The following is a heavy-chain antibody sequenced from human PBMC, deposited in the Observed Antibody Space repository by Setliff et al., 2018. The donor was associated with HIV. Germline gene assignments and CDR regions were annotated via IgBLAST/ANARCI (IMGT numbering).Heavy chain of an antibody. D-gene: IGHD2-15*01. CDR2: ISAYNGNT. J-gene: IGHJ3*02. V-gene: IGHV1-18*01. Sequence: ASVKVSCKASGYTFTSYGISWLRQAPGQVLEWMGWISAYNGNTNYAQKLQGRVTMTTDTSTSTAYMELRSLRSDHPAVYYCARVALDAFDICGQGTMVTVSS. CDR3: ARVALDAFDI. CDR1: GYTFTSYG.